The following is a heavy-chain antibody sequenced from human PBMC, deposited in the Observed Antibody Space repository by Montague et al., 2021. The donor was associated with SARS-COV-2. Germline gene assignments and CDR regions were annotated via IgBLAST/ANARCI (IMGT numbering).Heavy chain of an antibody. V-gene: IGHV2-70*01. D-gene: IGHD3-9*01. J-gene: IGHJ4*02. CDR2: IDWDDDK. Sequence: LEWLALIDWDDDKYYSTSLKTRLTISKDTSKNQVVLTMTNMDPVDTATYYCARIRDYDILTGSYCGCDYWGQGTLVNVSS. CDR3: ARIRDYDILTGSYCGCDY.